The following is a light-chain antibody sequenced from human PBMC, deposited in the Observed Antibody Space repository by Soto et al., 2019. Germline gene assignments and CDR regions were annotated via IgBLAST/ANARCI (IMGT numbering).Light chain of an antibody. V-gene: IGLV2-14*01. J-gene: IGLJ2*01. Sequence: QSVLTQPASVSGSPGQSITISCTGTRNDVGRYNYVSWYQQHPGKAPKLIISDVSNRPSGVSNRFSGSRSGNTASLTISGLQAEDEANYYCSSYATSSNVLFGGGTQLTVL. CDR1: RNDVGRYNY. CDR3: SSYATSSNVL. CDR2: DVS.